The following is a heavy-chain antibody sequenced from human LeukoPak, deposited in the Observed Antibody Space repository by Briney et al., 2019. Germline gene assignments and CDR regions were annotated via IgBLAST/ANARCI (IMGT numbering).Heavy chain of an antibody. D-gene: IGHD3-9*01. Sequence: SETLSLTCAVYGGSFSGYYWSWIRQPPGKGLERIGEINHSGSTNYNPSLKSRVTISVDTSKNQFSLKLSSVTAADTAVYYCARGLDILTGYYEFDYWGQGTLVTVSS. CDR1: GGSFSGYY. V-gene: IGHV4-34*01. CDR3: ARGLDILTGYYEFDY. CDR2: INHSGST. J-gene: IGHJ4*02.